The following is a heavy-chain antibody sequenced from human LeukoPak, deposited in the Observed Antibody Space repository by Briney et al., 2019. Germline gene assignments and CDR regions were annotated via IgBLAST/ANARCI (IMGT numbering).Heavy chain of an antibody. CDR3: ARAHSSGWYGGNWFDP. CDR2: IIPIFGTA. J-gene: IGHJ5*02. V-gene: IGHV1-69*06. CDR1: GGTFSSYA. D-gene: IGHD6-19*01. Sequence: GSSVKVSCKASGGTFSSYAISWVRQAPGQGLEWMGGIIPIFGTANYAQKFQGRVTITADKSTSTAYMELSSLRSEDTAVYYCARAHSSGWYGGNWFDPWGQGTLVTVSS.